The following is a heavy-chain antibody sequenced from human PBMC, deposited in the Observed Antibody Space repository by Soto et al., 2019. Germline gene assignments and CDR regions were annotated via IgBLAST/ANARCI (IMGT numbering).Heavy chain of an antibody. J-gene: IGHJ6*02. CDR2: ISYDGNKQ. Sequence: QVQLVESGGGVVQSGRSLRLSCAASGFTFSSYGLHWVRRAPGEGLEWVSVISYDGNKQYYADSVKGRFTISRDNSRNTLYLQMNTLRAEDTAMYYCARDRRDYGDYRSFFYYYGMDVWGQGTTVTDSS. CDR1: GFTFSSYG. CDR3: ARDRRDYGDYRSFFYYYGMDV. V-gene: IGHV3-30-3*01. D-gene: IGHD4-17*01.